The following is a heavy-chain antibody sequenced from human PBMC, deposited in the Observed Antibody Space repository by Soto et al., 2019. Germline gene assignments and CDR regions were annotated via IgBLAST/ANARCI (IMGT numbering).Heavy chain of an antibody. V-gene: IGHV1-3*01. CDR1: GYNFTTYA. Sequence: QVQVVQSGAEVKKPGASVKVSCKASGYNFTTYAIHWVRQAPGQRLEWMGWINAGNGNTKYSQKFQDRVTISRDTSANTGYMELRRLRSEATAMYYCARGGGTYNDYWGQGTLVTVSS. CDR2: INAGNGNT. J-gene: IGHJ4*02. CDR3: ARGGGTYNDY. D-gene: IGHD3-16*01.